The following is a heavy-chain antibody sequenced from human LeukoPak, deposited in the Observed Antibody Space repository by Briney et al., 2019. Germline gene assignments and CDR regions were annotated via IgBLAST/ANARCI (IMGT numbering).Heavy chain of an antibody. CDR1: GYSFTTYW. D-gene: IGHD2-21*01. V-gene: IGHV5-51*01. J-gene: IGHJ4*02. CDR3: AREGEKSPSQEKYFDY. CDR2: IYPGDSDT. Sequence: GESLKISCKGSGYSFTTYWIGWVRQMPGKGLEWMGIIYPGDSDTRYSPSFQGQITISVDKSISTAYLQWTSLKPSDSAMYYCAREGEKSPSQEKYFDYWGQGILVTVSS.